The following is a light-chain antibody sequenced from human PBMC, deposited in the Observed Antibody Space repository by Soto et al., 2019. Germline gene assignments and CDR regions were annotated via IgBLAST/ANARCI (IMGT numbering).Light chain of an antibody. Sequence: EIVLTQSPATLSLSPGERATLSCRASQSVSSYLAWYQQKPGQAPRLLIYDASNRVTGIPARFSGSGSGTAFTLTISSLEPEDFAVYYCQLRSNWLLTLGGGTKVEIK. CDR3: QLRSNWLLT. V-gene: IGKV3-11*01. CDR2: DAS. J-gene: IGKJ4*01. CDR1: QSVSSY.